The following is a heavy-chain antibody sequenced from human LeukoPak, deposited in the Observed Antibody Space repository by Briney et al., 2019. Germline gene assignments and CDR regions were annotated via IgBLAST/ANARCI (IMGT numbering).Heavy chain of an antibody. J-gene: IGHJ4*02. Sequence: ASVKVSCKASGYTFTSYGISWVRQAPGQGLEWMGWISAHNGNANYAQKLQGRVTMTTDTSTSTAYMELRSLRSDDTAVYYCARDPVAATMGSFGYWGQGTLVTVSS. D-gene: IGHD2-15*01. CDR3: ARDPVAATMGSFGY. CDR1: GYTFTSYG. CDR2: ISAHNGNA. V-gene: IGHV1-18*01.